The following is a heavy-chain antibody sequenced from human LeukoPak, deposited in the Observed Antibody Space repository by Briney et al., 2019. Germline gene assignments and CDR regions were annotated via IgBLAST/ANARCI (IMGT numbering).Heavy chain of an antibody. Sequence: TGGSLRLSCAASGFSFSICWMHWVRQAPGKGLVWVSRINSDGSSTSYAEFVKGRFTISRDNAKKTVYLQISSLRAEDTAVYYCARGAGTGSYYDYWGQGTLVTVSS. D-gene: IGHD3-10*01. CDR1: GFSFSICW. CDR2: INSDGSST. V-gene: IGHV3-74*01. J-gene: IGHJ4*02. CDR3: ARGAGTGSYYDY.